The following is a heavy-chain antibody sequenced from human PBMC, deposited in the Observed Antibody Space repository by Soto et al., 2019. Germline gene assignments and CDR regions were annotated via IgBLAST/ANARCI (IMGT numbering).Heavy chain of an antibody. CDR3: AGSKNRGVTVDY. J-gene: IGHJ4*02. CDR2: AYHSADT. Sequence: PSETLSLSCTFSEVPIRIYFWSWIRQPPGKGLEWIGCAYHSADTKYSPSLKNRATISTDPAKKQLPLRLSSVTAADTALYYCAGSKNRGVTVDYWGQGALVTVSS. CDR1: EVPIRIYF. D-gene: IGHD3-10*01. V-gene: IGHV4-59*01.